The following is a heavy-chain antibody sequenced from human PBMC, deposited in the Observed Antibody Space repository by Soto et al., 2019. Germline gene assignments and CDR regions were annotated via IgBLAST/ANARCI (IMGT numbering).Heavy chain of an antibody. Sequence: SETLSLTCAVYGGSFSGYYWSWIRQPPGKGLEWIGEINHSGSTNYNPSLKSRVTISVDTSKNQFSLKLSSVTAADTAVYYCARLGPYCSGGSCYPEWFDPWGQGTLVTVSS. CDR1: GGSFSGYY. CDR3: ARLGPYCSGGSCYPEWFDP. CDR2: INHSGST. V-gene: IGHV4-34*01. J-gene: IGHJ5*02. D-gene: IGHD2-15*01.